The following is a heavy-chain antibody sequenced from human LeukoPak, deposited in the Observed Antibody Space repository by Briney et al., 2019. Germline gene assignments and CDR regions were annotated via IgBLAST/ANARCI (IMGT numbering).Heavy chain of an antibody. V-gene: IGHV3-21*01. CDR3: ARDRGSSGYYDY. CDR1: GFTFSIYS. CDR2: ISSGSSYI. Sequence: NPGGSLRLSCAASGFTFSIYSMNWVRQAPGKGLEWVSSISSGSSYIYYADSVKGRFTISRGNAKNSLYLQVNSLRAEDTAVYYCARDRGSSGYYDYWGQGTLVTVSS. D-gene: IGHD3-22*01. J-gene: IGHJ4*02.